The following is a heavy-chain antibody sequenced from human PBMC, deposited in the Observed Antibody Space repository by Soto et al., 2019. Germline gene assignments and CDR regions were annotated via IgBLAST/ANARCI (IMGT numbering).Heavy chain of an antibody. CDR2: ITSSSSST. J-gene: IGHJ4*02. CDR1: GFTFSTYG. D-gene: IGHD1-1*01. Sequence: EVQLLESGGGLVQPGGSLRLSCAASGFTFSTYGMTWVRQAPGKGLEWVSAITSSSSSTYYADSVKGRFTISRDNSKNALYLQESSLRADDTAVYYCARYTSPPDRKAPDMWVQGALVTVSS. V-gene: IGHV3-23*05. CDR3: ARYTSPPDRKAPDM.